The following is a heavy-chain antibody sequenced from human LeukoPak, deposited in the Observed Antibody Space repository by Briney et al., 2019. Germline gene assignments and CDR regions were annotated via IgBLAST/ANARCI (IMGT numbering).Heavy chain of an antibody. D-gene: IGHD3-22*01. J-gene: IGHJ1*01. CDR2: IKSDGKT. Sequence: GGSLRLSCAASGFSFSSYWMHWVRQAPGKGLVWVSRIKSDGKTNYADSVKGRFTISRDNAKNTVSLQMNGLRAEDTGVYYCARAPSEIGGYYPEYFRHWGQGTLVTVSS. CDR1: GFSFSSYW. CDR3: ARAPSEIGGYYPEYFRH. V-gene: IGHV3-74*01.